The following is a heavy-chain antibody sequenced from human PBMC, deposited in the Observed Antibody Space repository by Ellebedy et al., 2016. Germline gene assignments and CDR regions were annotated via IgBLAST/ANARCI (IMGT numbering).Heavy chain of an antibody. CDR3: ALHWCVGGRGRN. D-gene: IGHD2-15*01. CDR2: SKNKINSYTT. Sequence: GESLKISCAASGFTLSDHYMDWVRQAPGKGLEWVGRSKNKINSYTTEYAASVQGRFTISRDDSRKSVDLQMNSLKTEDTAVYYCALHWCVGGRGRNWGQGTLVTVSS. CDR1: GFTLSDHY. J-gene: IGHJ4*02. V-gene: IGHV3-72*01.